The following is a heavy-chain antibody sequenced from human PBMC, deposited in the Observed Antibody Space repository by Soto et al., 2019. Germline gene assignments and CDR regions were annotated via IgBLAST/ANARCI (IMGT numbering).Heavy chain of an antibody. CDR2: IKQDGSEK. CDR3: ARDRFGEVSYYYYGMDV. Sequence: GGSLRLSCAASGFTFSSYWMSWVRQAPGKGLEWVANIKQDGSEKYYVDSVKGRFTISRDNAKNSLYLQMNSLRAEDTAVYYCARDRFGEVSYYYYGMDVWGQGTTVTVSS. D-gene: IGHD3-10*01. J-gene: IGHJ6*02. V-gene: IGHV3-7*01. CDR1: GFTFSSYW.